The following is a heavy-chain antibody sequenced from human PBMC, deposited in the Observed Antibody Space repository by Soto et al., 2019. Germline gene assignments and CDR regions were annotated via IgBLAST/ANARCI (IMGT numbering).Heavy chain of an antibody. J-gene: IGHJ2*01. CDR3: ARDMGSGSYSNRYFDL. D-gene: IGHD3-10*01. V-gene: IGHV4-31*03. CDR1: GDSISSGDYY. Sequence: QVQLQESGPGLVKPSQTLSLTCIVSGDSISSGDYYWSWIRQHPGKGLEWIGYMYNSEDTYYIPSLKSRVTMSVHTSKNQFSLKLSSVTAADTAVYYCARDMGSGSYSNRYFDLWGRGTLVTVSS. CDR2: MYNSEDT.